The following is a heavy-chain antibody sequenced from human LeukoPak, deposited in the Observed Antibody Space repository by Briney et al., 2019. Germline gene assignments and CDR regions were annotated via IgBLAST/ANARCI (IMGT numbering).Heavy chain of an antibody. J-gene: IGHJ6*03. CDR3: ARDRGGGHMDV. D-gene: IGHD2-15*01. V-gene: IGHV3-13*01. Sequence: PGGSLRLSCAASGFSFSTYNMNWVRQATGKGLEWVSAIGTTGDTYYPGSVKGRFTISRENAKNSLYLQMNSLRAGDTAVYYCARDRGGGHMDVWGKGTTVTISS. CDR1: GFSFSTYN. CDR2: IGTTGDT.